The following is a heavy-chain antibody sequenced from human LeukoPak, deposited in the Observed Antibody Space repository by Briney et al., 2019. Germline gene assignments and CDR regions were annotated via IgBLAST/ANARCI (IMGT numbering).Heavy chain of an antibody. CDR1: GGSISSYY. Sequence: SETLSLTCTVSGGSISSYYWSWIRQPPGKGLEWIGYIYTSGSTYYNPSLKSRVTISVDTSKNQFSLKLSSVTAADTAVYYCARASFIVVPAALLPPQDAFDIWGQGTMVTASS. CDR2: IYTSGST. J-gene: IGHJ3*02. CDR3: ARASFIVVPAALLPPQDAFDI. V-gene: IGHV4-4*09. D-gene: IGHD2-2*01.